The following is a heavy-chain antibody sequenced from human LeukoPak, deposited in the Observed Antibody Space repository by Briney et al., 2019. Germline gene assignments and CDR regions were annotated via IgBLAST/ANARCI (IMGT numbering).Heavy chain of an antibody. J-gene: IGHJ4*02. Sequence: GGSLRLSCAASGFTFSSYSMNWVRQAPGKGLEWVSYISSSSSTIYYADSVKGRFTISRDNAKNSLYLQMNSLRAEDTAVYYCARARYYFDYWGQGTLVTVSS. CDR3: ARARYYFDY. CDR2: ISSSSSTI. V-gene: IGHV3-48*01. CDR1: GFTFSSYS.